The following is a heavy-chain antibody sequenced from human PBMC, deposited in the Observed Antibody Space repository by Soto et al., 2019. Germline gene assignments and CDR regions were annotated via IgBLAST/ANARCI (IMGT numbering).Heavy chain of an antibody. CDR2: NDPSDSYT. V-gene: IGHV5-10-1*01. D-gene: IGHD2-15*01. J-gene: IGHJ4*02. CDR3: ARHHPSTRVAFDY. CDR1: GYSFISYW. Sequence: PVESLKISCKGSGYSFISYWITWVRKMPGKGLEWMGKNDPSDSYTDYSPSFQGHVTISADKSISTAYLQWSSLKASDTAIYYCARHHPSTRVAFDYWGQGTLVTVSS.